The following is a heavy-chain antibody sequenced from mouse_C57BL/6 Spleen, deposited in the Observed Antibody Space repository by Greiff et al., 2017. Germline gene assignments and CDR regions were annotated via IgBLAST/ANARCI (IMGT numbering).Heavy chain of an antibody. V-gene: IGHV1-82*01. J-gene: IGHJ2*01. CDR1: GYAFSSSW. Sequence: QVQLQQSGPELVKPGASVKISCKASGYAFSSSWMNWVKQRPGKGLEWIGRIYPGDGYTNYNGKFKGKATLTADKSSSTAYMQLSSLTSEDSAVYFCARSYGNSVDYWGQGTTLTVSS. CDR3: ARSYGNSVDY. D-gene: IGHD2-1*01. CDR2: IYPGDGYT.